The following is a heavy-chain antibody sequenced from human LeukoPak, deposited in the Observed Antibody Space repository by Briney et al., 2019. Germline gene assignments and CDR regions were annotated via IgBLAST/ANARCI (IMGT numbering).Heavy chain of an antibody. CDR3: ARGSSTSCWAFGY. Sequence: SETLSLTCTVSGGSISSYYWSWIRQPPGKGLEWIGYIYYSGGTNYNPSLKSRVTISVDTSKNQFSLKLSSVTAADTAVHYCARGSSTSCWAFGYWGQGTLVTVSS. V-gene: IGHV4-59*01. CDR2: IYYSGGT. CDR1: GGSISSYY. D-gene: IGHD2-2*01. J-gene: IGHJ4*02.